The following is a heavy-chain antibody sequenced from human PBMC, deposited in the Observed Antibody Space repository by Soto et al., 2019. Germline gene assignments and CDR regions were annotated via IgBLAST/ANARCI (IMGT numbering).Heavy chain of an antibody. CDR2: IYYSGST. CDR1: GGSISSCD. Sequence: PSATLPLTCTVSGGSISSCDKRWIRQPPGKGLEWIGYIYYSGSTNYNPSLKSRVTISVDTSKNQFSLKLSSVTAADTAVYYCARRYGSCLDYWGQGTLVTVS. CDR3: ARRYGSCLDY. D-gene: IGHD5-18*01. V-gene: IGHV4-59*08. J-gene: IGHJ4*02.